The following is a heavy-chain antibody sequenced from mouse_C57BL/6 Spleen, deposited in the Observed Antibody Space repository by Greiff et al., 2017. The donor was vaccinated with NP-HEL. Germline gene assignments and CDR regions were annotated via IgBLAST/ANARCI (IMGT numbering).Heavy chain of an antibody. Sequence: QVQLQQPGAELVKPGASVKLSCKASGYTFTSYWMQWVKQRPGQGLEWIGEIDPSDSYTNYNQKFKGKATLTVDTSSSTAYMQLSSLTSEDSAVYYCARRGVGPWFAYWGQGTLVTVSA. CDR3: ARRGVGPWFAY. CDR1: GYTFTSYW. CDR2: IDPSDSYT. V-gene: IGHV1-50*01. D-gene: IGHD1-1*02. J-gene: IGHJ3*01.